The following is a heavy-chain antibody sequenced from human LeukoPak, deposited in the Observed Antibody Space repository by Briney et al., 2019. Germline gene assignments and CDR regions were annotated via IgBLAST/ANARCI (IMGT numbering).Heavy chain of an antibody. CDR3: ARAGGLEMSTIYPHYYYYYMHV. V-gene: IGHV4-59*01. CDR1: GGSISSYY. J-gene: IGHJ6*03. D-gene: IGHD5-24*01. Sequence: PSETVSLTCTVCGGSISSYYWRWLGQPQGKGVEGIGYVYYSGRNYYNNSLKRGVNISEEKSKKKFSLRQSSVTAADTAVYYCARAGGLEMSTIYPHYYYYYMHVWGKGTTVTVSS. CDR2: VYYSGRN.